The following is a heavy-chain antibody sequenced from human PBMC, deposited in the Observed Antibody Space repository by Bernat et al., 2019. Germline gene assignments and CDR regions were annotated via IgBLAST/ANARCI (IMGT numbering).Heavy chain of an antibody. Sequence: QVQLQESGPGLVKPSETLSVTCTVSSGSISNYYWSWIRQPLGKGLEWIGYIYYSGNTNYNPSLRSRVTISVDTSKNQFSLKLTSVTAADTAVYYCARDQFPTELYGSGSSFHYWGQGILVTVSS. V-gene: IGHV4-59*01. CDR1: SGSISNYY. CDR2: IYYSGNT. J-gene: IGHJ4*02. CDR3: ARDQFPTELYGSGSSFHY. D-gene: IGHD3-10*01.